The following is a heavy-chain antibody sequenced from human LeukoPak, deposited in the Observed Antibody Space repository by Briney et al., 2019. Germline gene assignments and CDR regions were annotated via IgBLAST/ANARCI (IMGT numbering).Heavy chain of an antibody. CDR3: ARGDETYYFDY. CDR1: GFSFSTFG. CDR2: IWYDGSNK. J-gene: IGHJ4*02. Sequence: GRSLRLSCAASGFSFSTFGMHWVRQAPGKGLEWVALIWYDGSNKYYADSVKGRFTISRVNSKNTLYLQMNSLRAEDTAVYYCARGDETYYFDYWGQGTLVTVSS. V-gene: IGHV3-33*01.